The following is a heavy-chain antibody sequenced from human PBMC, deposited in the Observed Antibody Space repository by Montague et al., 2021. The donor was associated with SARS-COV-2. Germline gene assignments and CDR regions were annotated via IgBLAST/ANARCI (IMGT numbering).Heavy chain of an antibody. CDR3: AKASQVFWLGQFARDAFDI. CDR2: ISYEGSQK. J-gene: IGHJ3*02. V-gene: IGHV3-30*18. D-gene: IGHD3-10*01. Sequence: SLSLSWSASGFTFNNYGIHWVRQAPGKGLEWVAVISYEGSQKFFTDSVKGRFVISRDSAQRTVYLQMNSLRVEDTAVYYCAKASQVFWLGQFARDAFDIWGQGTTVSVSS. CDR1: GFTFNNYG.